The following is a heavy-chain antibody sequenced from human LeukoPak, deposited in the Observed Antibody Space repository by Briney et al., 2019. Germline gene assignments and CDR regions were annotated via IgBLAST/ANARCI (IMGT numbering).Heavy chain of an antibody. Sequence: ASVKVSCKASGYTFTSYYMHWVRQAPGQGLEWMGIINPSGGSTSYAQKFQGRVTMTTDTSTSTAYMELRSLRSDDTAVYYCARGPDCSGGSCYPDYWGQGTLVTVSS. CDR3: ARGPDCSGGSCYPDY. J-gene: IGHJ4*02. CDR2: INPSGGST. V-gene: IGHV1-46*01. D-gene: IGHD2-15*01. CDR1: GYTFTSYY.